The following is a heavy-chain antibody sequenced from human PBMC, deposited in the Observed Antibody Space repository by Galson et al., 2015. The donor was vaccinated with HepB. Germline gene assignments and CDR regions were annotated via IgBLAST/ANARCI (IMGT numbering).Heavy chain of an antibody. V-gene: IGHV1-24*01. Sequence: SVKASCKVSGYTLTELSMHWVRQAPRKGLEWMGGFDPEDGETIYAQKFQGRVTMTEDTSADTAYMELSSLRSEDTAVYYCATLATAGTPIYYFDYWGQGTLVTVSS. J-gene: IGHJ4*02. CDR3: ATLATAGTPIYYFDY. CDR2: FDPEDGET. CDR1: GYTLTELS. D-gene: IGHD6-13*01.